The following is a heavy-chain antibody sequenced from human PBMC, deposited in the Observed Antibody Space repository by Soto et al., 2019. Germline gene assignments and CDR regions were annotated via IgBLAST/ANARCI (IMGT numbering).Heavy chain of an antibody. CDR3: ARVKWDQLYYFDS. V-gene: IGHV4-59*01. CDR1: GGSISGYY. J-gene: IGHJ4*02. D-gene: IGHD1-26*01. Sequence: SETLSLTCTVSGGSISGYYWSWIRQPPGKGLEWIGYIYYSVNPDYNPSLKSRVSISVDTPKNQFSLKLSSVTAADTAVYYCARVKWDQLYYFDSWGQGTLVTVSS. CDR2: IYYSVNP.